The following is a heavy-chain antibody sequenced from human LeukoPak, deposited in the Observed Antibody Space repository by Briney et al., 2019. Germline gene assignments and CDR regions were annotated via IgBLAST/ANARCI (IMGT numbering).Heavy chain of an antibody. Sequence: PGGSLRLSCAASGFTFSSYSMNWVRQAPGKGLEWVSSISSTSTYIYYADSVTGRFTISRDSAKNSLYLQMNSLSVEDTAVYYCARLGSSSDRRFDYWGQGTLVTVSS. CDR3: ARLGSSSDRRFDY. D-gene: IGHD6-6*01. V-gene: IGHV3-21*01. CDR2: ISSTSTYI. J-gene: IGHJ4*02. CDR1: GFTFSSYS.